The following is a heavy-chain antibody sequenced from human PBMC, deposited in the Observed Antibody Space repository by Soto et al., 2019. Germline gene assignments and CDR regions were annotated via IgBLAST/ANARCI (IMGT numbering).Heavy chain of an antibody. V-gene: IGHV4-34*01. Sequence: QVQLQQWGAGLLKPSETLSLTCAVYGVSFSGYYWSWIRQPPGKGLEWIGEINHSGSTNYNPSLKSRVTISVDTSKNQFSLKLSSVTAADTAVYYCARASSYYGSGSYYNRAAAFDIWGQGTMVTVSS. CDR1: GVSFSGYY. D-gene: IGHD3-10*01. CDR3: ARASSYYGSGSYYNRAAAFDI. J-gene: IGHJ3*02. CDR2: INHSGST.